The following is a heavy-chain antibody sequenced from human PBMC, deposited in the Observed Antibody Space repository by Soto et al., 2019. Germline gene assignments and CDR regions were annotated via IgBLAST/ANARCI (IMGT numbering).Heavy chain of an antibody. V-gene: IGHV3-48*03. CDR1: GFTFSHFE. CDR2: ITSSGGTT. D-gene: IGHD2-21*01. Sequence: GGSLRLSCAASGFTFSHFEMNWVRHAPGKGLEWVSYITSSGGTTYYADSVKGRFTISRDNTKNSLYLQMNSLRAEDTAVYYCAKGHVFVAPQNGRSFDSWGQGSLVTVSS. J-gene: IGHJ4*02. CDR3: AKGHVFVAPQNGRSFDS.